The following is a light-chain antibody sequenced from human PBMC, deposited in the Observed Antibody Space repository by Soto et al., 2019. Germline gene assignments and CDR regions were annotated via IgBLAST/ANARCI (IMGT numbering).Light chain of an antibody. CDR3: QSYDNSLSGSRV. J-gene: IGLJ3*02. Sequence: QSALTQPPSASGSPGQSVTISCTGTSSDVGGYNYVSWYQHHPGKGPKLMIYEVSKRPSGVPDRFSGSKSGNTASLTVSGLQEEDEADYYCQSYDNSLSGSRVFGGGTKLTVL. CDR1: SSDVGGYNY. V-gene: IGLV2-8*01. CDR2: EVS.